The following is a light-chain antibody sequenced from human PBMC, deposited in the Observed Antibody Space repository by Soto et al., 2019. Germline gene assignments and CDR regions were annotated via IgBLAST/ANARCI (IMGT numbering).Light chain of an antibody. V-gene: IGLV2-14*01. J-gene: IGLJ1*01. CDR1: SSDVGGHNS. CDR3: TSYTSSSTYV. CDR2: NVS. Sequence: QSALTQPASVSGSPGQSITISCTGTSSDVGGHNSVSWYQQHPGKAPKLMIYNVSNRPSGVSNRFSGSKSGNTASLTIPGLLAEDEADYYXTSYTSSSTYVFGAGTKVTVL.